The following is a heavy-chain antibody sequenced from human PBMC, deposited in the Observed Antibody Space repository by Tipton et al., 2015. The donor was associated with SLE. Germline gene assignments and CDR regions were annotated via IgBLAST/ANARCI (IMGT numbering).Heavy chain of an antibody. CDR3: AKMAGTFGDAFDI. V-gene: IGHV3-30*02. J-gene: IGHJ3*02. CDR1: GFTFSSYG. Sequence: SLRLSCAASGFTFSSYGMHWVRQAPGKGLEWVAFIRYDGSNKYYADSVKGRFTISRDNSKNTLYLQMNSLRAEDTAVYYCAKMAGTFGDAFDIWGQGTMVTVSS. CDR2: IRYDGSNK. D-gene: IGHD6-19*01.